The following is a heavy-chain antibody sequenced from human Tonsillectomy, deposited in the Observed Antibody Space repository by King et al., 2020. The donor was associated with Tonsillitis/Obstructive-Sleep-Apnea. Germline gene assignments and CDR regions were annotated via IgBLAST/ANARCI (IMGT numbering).Heavy chain of an antibody. Sequence: VQLQESGPGLVKPSETLSLTCTVSGGSISNYYWSWIRQPPGKGLEWIGYIYYSGNTNYNPSLKSRVTISVDTSKNQFSLKLSSVPAADTAVYYCARLLVPRPCVTTSGTNYFDYWGQGTLVTVSS. J-gene: IGHJ4*02. CDR1: GGSISNYY. CDR2: IYYSGNT. D-gene: IGHD6-13*01. V-gene: IGHV4-59*08. CDR3: ARLLVPRPCVTTSGTNYFDY.